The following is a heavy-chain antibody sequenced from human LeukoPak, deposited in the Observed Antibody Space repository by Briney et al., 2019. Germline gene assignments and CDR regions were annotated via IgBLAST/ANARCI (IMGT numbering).Heavy chain of an antibody. D-gene: IGHD1-26*01. J-gene: IGHJ4*02. Sequence: GGSLRLSCAASGFTFSSYDMHWVRQATGKGLEWVSAIGTAGDTYYPGSVKGRFTISRENAKNSLYLQMNSLRAGDTAVYYCARAAVGAVLDYWGQGTLVTVSP. V-gene: IGHV3-13*01. CDR3: ARAAVGAVLDY. CDR1: GFTFSSYD. CDR2: IGTAGDT.